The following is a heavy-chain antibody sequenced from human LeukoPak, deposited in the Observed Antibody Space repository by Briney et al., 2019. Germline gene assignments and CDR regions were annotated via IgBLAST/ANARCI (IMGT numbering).Heavy chain of an antibody. CDR1: GYSFTSYW. D-gene: IGHD3-10*01. J-gene: IGHJ3*02. CDR3: ATKSFGGSGSYFAFDI. Sequence: GESLKISCKGSGYSFTSYWIGWVRQMPGKGLEWMGIIYPGDSDTRYSPSFQGQVTISADKSISTAYLQWSSLKASDTAMYYCATKSFGGSGSYFAFDIWGQGTMVTVSS. V-gene: IGHV5-51*01. CDR2: IYPGDSDT.